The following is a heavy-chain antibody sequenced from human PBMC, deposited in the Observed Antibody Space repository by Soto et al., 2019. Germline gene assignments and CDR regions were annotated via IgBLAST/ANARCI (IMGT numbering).Heavy chain of an antibody. CDR3: ATLRVAYTQYDAFDI. Sequence: PGEFMRIWCKGSGDNFTGYWISWVRQMPGKGLEWMGRIDPSDSYTNYSPSFQGHVTISADKSISTAYLQWSSLKASDTAMYYCATLRVAYTQYDAFDIWGQGTMVTV. V-gene: IGHV5-10-1*01. CDR2: IDPSDSYT. CDR1: GDNFTGYW. J-gene: IGHJ3*02. D-gene: IGHD2-15*01.